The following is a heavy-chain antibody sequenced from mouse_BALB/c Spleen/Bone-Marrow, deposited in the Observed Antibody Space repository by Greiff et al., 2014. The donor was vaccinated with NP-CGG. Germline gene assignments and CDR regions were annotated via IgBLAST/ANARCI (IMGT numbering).Heavy chain of an antibody. CDR3: ARPYGNYVYY. V-gene: IGHV1-4*02. CDR2: INPSSGHN. CDR1: GYSFTSYT. J-gene: IGHJ2*01. Sequence: VKLMESAAELARPGASVKMSCKASGYSFTSYTMHWVKQRPGQGLEWIGYINPSSGHNEYNQKFKDKTTLAADKSSSTAYMQLSSLTSEDSAVYYCARPYGNYVYYWGRGTTLTVSS. D-gene: IGHD2-10*02.